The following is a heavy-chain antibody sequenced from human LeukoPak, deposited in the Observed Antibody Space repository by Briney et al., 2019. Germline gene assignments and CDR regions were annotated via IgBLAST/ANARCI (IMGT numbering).Heavy chain of an antibody. CDR1: GFTFSSYG. Sequence: GGSLRLSCAASGFTFSSYGMHWARQAPGKGLEWVAVIWYDGSNKYYADSVKGRFTISRDNSKNTLYLQMNSLRAEDTAVYYCARAGSCSQADYWGQGTLVTVSS. D-gene: IGHD1-26*01. CDR2: IWYDGSNK. V-gene: IGHV3-33*01. J-gene: IGHJ4*02. CDR3: ARAGSCSQADY.